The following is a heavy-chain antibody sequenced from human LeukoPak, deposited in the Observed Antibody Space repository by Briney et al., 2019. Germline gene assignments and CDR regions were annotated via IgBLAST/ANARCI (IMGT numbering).Heavy chain of an antibody. CDR3: ATALLYSGSYSGPLPSSGSFDY. V-gene: IGHV3-30-3*01. CDR1: GFTFSSYA. J-gene: IGHJ4*02. Sequence: GRSLRLSCAASGFTFSSYAMHWVRQAPGKGLEWVAVISYDGSNKYYADSVKGRFTISRDNSKNTLYLQMNSLRSEDTAVYYCATALLYSGSYSGPLPSSGSFDYWGQGTLVTVSS. CDR2: ISYDGSNK. D-gene: IGHD1-26*01.